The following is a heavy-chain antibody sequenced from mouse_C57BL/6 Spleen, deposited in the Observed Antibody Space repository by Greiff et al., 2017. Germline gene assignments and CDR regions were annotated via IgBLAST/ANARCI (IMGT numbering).Heavy chain of an antibody. V-gene: IGHV1-82*01. CDR2: IYPGDGDT. Sequence: VQLQQSGPGLVKPGASVKISCKASGYAFSSSWMTWVKQRPEKGLEWIGRIYPGDGDTNYTGKVKGKVTLSSDNASSTAYMQLSSLTSEDSAIYFCARDYDGYLPFAYWGQGTLVTVSS. CDR1: GYAFSSSW. D-gene: IGHD2-3*01. CDR3: ARDYDGYLPFAY. J-gene: IGHJ3*01.